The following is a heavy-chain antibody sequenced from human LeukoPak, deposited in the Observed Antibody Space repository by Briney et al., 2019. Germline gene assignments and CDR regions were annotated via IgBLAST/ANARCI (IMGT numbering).Heavy chain of an antibody. V-gene: IGHV3-21*01. CDR3: AREVYCSSTSCYWEFDY. D-gene: IGHD2-2*01. CDR2: ISSSSSYI. CDR1: GFTFSSYS. J-gene: IGHJ4*02. Sequence: GGSLRLSCAASGFTFSSYSMNCGREAPGKGLEWVSSISSSSSYIYYADSVKGRFTISRDNAKNSLYLQMNSLRAEDTAVYYCAREVYCSSTSCYWEFDYWGQGTLVTVSS.